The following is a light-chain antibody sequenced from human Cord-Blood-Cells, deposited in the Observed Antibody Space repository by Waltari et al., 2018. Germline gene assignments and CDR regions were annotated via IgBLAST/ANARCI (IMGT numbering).Light chain of an antibody. J-gene: IGKJ2*01. Sequence: DVVMTQSPLSLPVTLGQPASISCRSSQSLVHSDGNTYLNWFQQRPGQSPRRLIYEVSNRDSGVPDRFSGSGSGTDFTLKISRVEAEDVGVYYCMQGTHWLYTFGQGTKLEIK. CDR3: MQGTHWLYT. CDR1: QSLVHSDGNTY. CDR2: EVS. V-gene: IGKV2-30*02.